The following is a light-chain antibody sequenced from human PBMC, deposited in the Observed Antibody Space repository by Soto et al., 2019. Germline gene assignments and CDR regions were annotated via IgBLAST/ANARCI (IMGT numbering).Light chain of an antibody. CDR1: SSDIGAYDY. CDR2: EVN. CDR3: FSFTTTSNHV. Sequence: QSALTQPASLSGSPGQSITISCTGTSSDIGAYDYVSWFQQHPGKAPKLMISEVNKRPSGVSNRFSGSKSGNTAYLTISGLQVEDEAAYFCFSFTTTSNHVLGNGTKVT. V-gene: IGLV2-14*01. J-gene: IGLJ1*01.